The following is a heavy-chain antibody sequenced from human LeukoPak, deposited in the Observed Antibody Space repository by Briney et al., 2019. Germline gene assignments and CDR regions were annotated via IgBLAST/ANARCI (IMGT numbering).Heavy chain of an antibody. Sequence: GESLKISCKGSGYSFTSYWIGWLRQMPGKGLEWMGIIYPGDSDTSYSPSFQGQVTISADKSISTAYLQWSSLKASDTAMYYCARHYSQGTRKGSGYYAYWGQGTLVTVSS. CDR2: IYPGDSDT. V-gene: IGHV5-51*01. CDR3: ARHYSQGTRKGSGYYAY. D-gene: IGHD3-22*01. J-gene: IGHJ4*02. CDR1: GYSFTSYW.